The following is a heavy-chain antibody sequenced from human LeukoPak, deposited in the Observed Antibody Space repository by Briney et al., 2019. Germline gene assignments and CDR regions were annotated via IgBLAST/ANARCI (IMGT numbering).Heavy chain of an antibody. D-gene: IGHD6-13*01. CDR1: GGTFSSYA. CDR3: ARAYSSSFTSLFWFDP. V-gene: IGHV1-69*04. J-gene: IGHJ5*02. CDR2: IIPILGIA. Sequence: ASVKVSCKASGGTFSSYAISWVRQAPGQGLEWMGRIIPILGIANYAQKFQGRVTITADKSTSTAYMELSSLRSEDTAVYYCARAYSSSFTSLFWFDPWGQGTLVTVSS.